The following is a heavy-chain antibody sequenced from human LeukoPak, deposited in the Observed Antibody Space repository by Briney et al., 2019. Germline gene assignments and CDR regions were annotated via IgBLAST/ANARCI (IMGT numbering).Heavy chain of an antibody. D-gene: IGHD3-9*01. V-gene: IGHV3-30*18. CDR1: RFTFSSYV. Sequence: GGSLRLSCAASRFTFSSYVMGWVRQAPGKGLEWVAVISYDGSNKYYADSVKGRFTISRDNSKNTLYLQMNSLRAEDTAVYYCAKGRLPIYVLRYFDWSFDYWGQGTLVTVSS. CDR2: ISYDGSNK. J-gene: IGHJ4*02. CDR3: AKGRLPIYVLRYFDWSFDY.